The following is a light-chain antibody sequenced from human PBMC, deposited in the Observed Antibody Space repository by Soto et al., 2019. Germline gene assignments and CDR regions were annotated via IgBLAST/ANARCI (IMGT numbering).Light chain of an antibody. CDR1: QSVSSN. CDR3: QQYINWPPLT. J-gene: IGKJ4*01. Sequence: EIVMTQSPATLSVSPGERATLSCRASQSVSSNLAWYQQKTGQAPRLLIYGASTRATGIAARFSGSGSGTEFTLTISSLQSEDFAVYYCQQYINWPPLTFGGGTKVEIK. V-gene: IGKV3-15*01. CDR2: GAS.